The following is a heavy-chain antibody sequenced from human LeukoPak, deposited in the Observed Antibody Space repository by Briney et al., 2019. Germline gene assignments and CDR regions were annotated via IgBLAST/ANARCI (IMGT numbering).Heavy chain of an antibody. Sequence: GGSLRLSCAASGFTFSSYGMHWVRQAPGKGLEWVAFIRYDGSNKYYADSVKGRFTISRDNSKNTLYLQMNSLRAEDTAVYYCAKSAGILTGYYTHLLFDYWGQGTLVTVSS. V-gene: IGHV3-30*02. CDR2: IRYDGSNK. J-gene: IGHJ4*02. D-gene: IGHD3-9*01. CDR1: GFTFSSYG. CDR3: AKSAGILTGYYTHLLFDY.